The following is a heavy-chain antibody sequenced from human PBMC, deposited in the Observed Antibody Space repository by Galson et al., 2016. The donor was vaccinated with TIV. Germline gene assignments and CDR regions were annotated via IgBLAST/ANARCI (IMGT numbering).Heavy chain of an antibody. Sequence: SLRLSCAASGFSFSSYAMSWVRQAPGKGLEWVSASSTSGRTTYYADSVKGRFTISRDNSKNTVYLQMNSLRAEDTAVYYCAKVPSSGFSYYYGLDVWGQGTTVTVSS. D-gene: IGHD3-22*01. CDR2: SSTSGRTT. J-gene: IGHJ6*02. CDR1: GFSFSSYA. CDR3: AKVPSSGFSYYYGLDV. V-gene: IGHV3-23*01.